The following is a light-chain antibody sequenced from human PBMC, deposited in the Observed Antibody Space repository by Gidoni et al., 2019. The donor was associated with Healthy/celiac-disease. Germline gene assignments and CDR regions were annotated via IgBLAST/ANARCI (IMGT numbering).Light chain of an antibody. Sequence: EIVMTKSPATLSVSPGERVTLSCRASQSVSSNLAWYQQKPGQAPRLLIYGASTRATGIPARFSGSGSGTEFILTISSLQSEDFAVYYCQQYNNWPPWTFGQGTKVEIK. CDR3: QQYNNWPPWT. CDR1: QSVSSN. V-gene: IGKV3-15*01. CDR2: GAS. J-gene: IGKJ1*01.